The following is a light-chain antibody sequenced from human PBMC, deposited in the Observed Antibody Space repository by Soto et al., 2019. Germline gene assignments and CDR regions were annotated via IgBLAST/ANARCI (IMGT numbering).Light chain of an antibody. CDR2: GAS. CDR1: QTISSSY. V-gene: IGKV3-20*01. CDR3: QQYGNSPLYI. Sequence: EIVLRQSPGTLSLSPGERATLSCRVSQTISSSYLAWYQQKPGQAPRLLIYGASSRATGIPDRFSGSGSGTDFPLTISRLEPEDFAVYYCQQYGNSPLYIFGQGTKLEIK. J-gene: IGKJ2*01.